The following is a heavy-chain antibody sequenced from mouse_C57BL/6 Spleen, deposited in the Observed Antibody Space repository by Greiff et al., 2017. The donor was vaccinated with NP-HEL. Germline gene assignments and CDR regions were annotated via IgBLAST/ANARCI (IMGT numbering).Heavy chain of an antibody. CDR2: IYPGDGDT. V-gene: IGHV1-82*01. CDR3: ASYGSSWCFDY. CDR1: GYAFSSSW. J-gene: IGHJ2*01. D-gene: IGHD1-1*01. Sequence: VQLQQSGPELVKPGASVKISCKASGYAFSSSWMNWVKQRPGKGLEWIGRIYPGDGDTNYNGKFKGKATLTADKASSTAYMQLSSLTSEDSAVYFCASYGSSWCFDYWGQGTTLTVSS.